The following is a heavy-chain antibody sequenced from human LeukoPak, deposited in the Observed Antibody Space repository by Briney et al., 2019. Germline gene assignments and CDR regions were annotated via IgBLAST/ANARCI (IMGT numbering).Heavy chain of an antibody. Sequence: PSETLSLTCAVYGASFSGYYWSWICQPPGKGLEWIGEINHSGSTTYNPSLKSRVTISVDTSKNQFSLKLSSVTAADTAVYYCARGPLRSGYYRPNWFDPWGQRTLVTVSS. J-gene: IGHJ5*02. V-gene: IGHV4-34*01. D-gene: IGHD3-3*01. CDR2: INHSGST. CDR3: ARGPLRSGYYRPNWFDP. CDR1: GASFSGYY.